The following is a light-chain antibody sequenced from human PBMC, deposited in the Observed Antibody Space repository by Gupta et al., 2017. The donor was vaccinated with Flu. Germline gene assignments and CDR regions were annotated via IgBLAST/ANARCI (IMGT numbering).Light chain of an antibody. CDR3: CSYAGSYTWV. CDR1: SSDVGGYNY. V-gene: IGLV2-11*01. Sequence: QSALTQPRSVSGSPGQSVTISCTGTSSDVGGYNYVSWYQQQPGKAPKLMNDDVSKRPAGVPDRFAGSKAGKTAFLTISGHQAEDEADYYCCSYAGSYTWVFGGGTKLTVL. J-gene: IGLJ3*02. CDR2: DVS.